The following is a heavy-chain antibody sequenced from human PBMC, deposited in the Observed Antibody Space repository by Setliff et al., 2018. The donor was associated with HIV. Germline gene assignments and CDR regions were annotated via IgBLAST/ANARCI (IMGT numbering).Heavy chain of an antibody. CDR1: GVWFRKYA. CDR3: TTGPYNGYSY. CDR2: ITNDVSAT. J-gene: IGHJ4*02. D-gene: IGHD5-12*01. Sequence: GGSLRLSCAGSGVWFRKYAISWVRQAPGKGLEWVSRITNDVSATTYADFVKGRFTISRDNAKNMAYLQMNSLRVEDTAIYYCTTGPYNGYSYWGQGTLVTVSS. V-gene: IGHV3-74*01.